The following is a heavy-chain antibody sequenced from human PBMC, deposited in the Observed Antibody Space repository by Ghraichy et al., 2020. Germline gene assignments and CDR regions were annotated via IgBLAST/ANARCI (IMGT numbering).Heavy chain of an antibody. V-gene: IGHV3-23*01. Sequence: GGSLRLSCAASGFTFSSYAMGWVRQAPGKGLEWVSVITGSGDNTQYADSVKGRFTFSRDNSKNTLYLQLSSLRAEDTAVYYCAKYSSHWWNDVLDIWGQGTMVTVSS. D-gene: IGHD2-8*02. CDR2: ITGSGDNT. J-gene: IGHJ3*02. CDR1: GFTFSSYA. CDR3: AKYSSHWWNDVLDI.